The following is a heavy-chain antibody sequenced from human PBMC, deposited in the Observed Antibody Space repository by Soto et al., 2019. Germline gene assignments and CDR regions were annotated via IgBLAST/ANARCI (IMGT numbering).Heavy chain of an antibody. D-gene: IGHD3-10*01. V-gene: IGHV3-74*01. CDR2: INSDGTTT. CDR1: GFTFTSNW. CDR3: TRGGATGEGIYYFEY. Sequence: EVQLVESGGGLVQPGGSLRLSCAASGFTFTSNWMHWVRQAPGKGLVWVSHINSDGTTTTYADSVKGRFTISRDNAKNTLYLQVNSLGGEDTAVYYSTRGGATGEGIYYFEYWGQGTLVTVSS. J-gene: IGHJ4*02.